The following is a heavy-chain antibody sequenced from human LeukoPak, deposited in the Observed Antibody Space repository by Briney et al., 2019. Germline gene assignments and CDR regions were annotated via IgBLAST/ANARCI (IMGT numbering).Heavy chain of an antibody. CDR2: INAGNGNT. CDR3: AVGFEWLGLFDY. Sequence: ASVTVSSKASGYTFTTYAMHWVRHAPRQRREWMGWINAGNGNTKYSQTFQGRVTITRDTSASTAYMELSSLRAGDTAVYYCAVGFEWLGLFDYWGQGTLVTVSS. J-gene: IGHJ4*02. D-gene: IGHD6-19*01. CDR1: GYTFTTYA. V-gene: IGHV1-3*01.